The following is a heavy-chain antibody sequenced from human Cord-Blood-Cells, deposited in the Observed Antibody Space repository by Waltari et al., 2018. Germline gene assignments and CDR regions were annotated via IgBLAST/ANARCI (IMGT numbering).Heavy chain of an antibody. J-gene: IGHJ4*02. D-gene: IGHD6-6*01. CDR2: ISYDGSNK. CDR3: ARETHIAATDY. CDR1: GFTFSSYA. Sequence: QVQLVESGGGVVQPGRSLRLSCAASGFTFSSYAMHWVRQAPGKGREWVAVISYDGSNKYYADSVKGRFTISRDNSKNTLYLQMNSLRAEDTAVYYCARETHIAATDYWGQGTLVTVSS. V-gene: IGHV3-30-3*01.